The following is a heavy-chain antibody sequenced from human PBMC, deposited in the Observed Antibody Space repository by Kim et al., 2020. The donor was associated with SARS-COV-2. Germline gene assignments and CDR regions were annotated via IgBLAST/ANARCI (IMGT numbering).Heavy chain of an antibody. CDR3: ARHAITMIVVVIPSWFDP. V-gene: IGHV4-39*01. Sequence: SRVTISVDTSKNQFSLKLSSVTAADTAVYYCARHAITMIVVVIPSWFDPWGQGTLVTVSS. D-gene: IGHD3-22*01. J-gene: IGHJ5*02.